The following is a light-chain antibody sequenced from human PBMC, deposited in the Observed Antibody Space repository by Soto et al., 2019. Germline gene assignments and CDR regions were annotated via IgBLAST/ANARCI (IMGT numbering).Light chain of an antibody. CDR1: SSDVGGHNY. J-gene: IGLJ3*02. Sequence: QSALTRPPSASGSPGQSVTISCTGTSSDVGGHNYVSWYQQYPGRAPKLMIYEVTKRPSGVPDRFSGSKSGNTASLTVSGLQAEDEADYYCSSYAASNNFYFVFGGGTKLTVL. V-gene: IGLV2-8*01. CDR2: EVT. CDR3: SSYAASNNFYFV.